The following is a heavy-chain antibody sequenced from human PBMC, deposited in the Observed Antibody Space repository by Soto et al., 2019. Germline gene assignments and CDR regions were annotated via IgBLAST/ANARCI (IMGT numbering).Heavy chain of an antibody. J-gene: IGHJ6*02. CDR3: ARAGIVATIISDYYCGMDV. CDR2: IIPIFGTA. D-gene: IGHD5-12*01. CDR1: GGTFSSYA. Sequence: QVQLVQSGAEVKKPGSSVKVSCKASGGTFSSYAISWVRQAPGQGLEWMGGIIPIFGTANYAQKFQGRVTITADESTSTAYMELSSLRSEDTAVYYCARAGIVATIISDYYCGMDVWGQGTTVTVSS. V-gene: IGHV1-69*01.